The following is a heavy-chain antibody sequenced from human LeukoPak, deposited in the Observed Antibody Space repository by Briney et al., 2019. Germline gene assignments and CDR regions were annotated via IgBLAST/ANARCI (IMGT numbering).Heavy chain of an antibody. CDR2: ISSSSSYI. V-gene: IGHV3-21*01. CDR3: ARDRGLYYYDSSGYYFFDY. Sequence: GGSLRLSCAASGFTFSSYSMNWVRQAPGKGLEWVSSISSSSSYIYYADSVKGRFTISRDNAKNSLYLQMNSLRAEDTAVYYCARDRGLYYYDSSGYYFFDYWGQGTLVTVSS. CDR1: GFTFSSYS. J-gene: IGHJ4*02. D-gene: IGHD3-22*01.